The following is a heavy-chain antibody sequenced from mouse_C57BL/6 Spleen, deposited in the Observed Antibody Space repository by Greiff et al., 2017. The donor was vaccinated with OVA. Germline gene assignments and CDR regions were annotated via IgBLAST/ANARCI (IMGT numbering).Heavy chain of an antibody. V-gene: IGHV1-26*01. Sequence: EVKLQQSGPELVKPGASVKISCKASGYTFTDYYMNWVKQSHGKSLEWIGDINPNNGGTSYNQKFKGKATLTVDKSSSTAYMELRSLTSEDSAVYYCARWGDPWGQGTSVTVSS. CDR1: GYTFTDYY. CDR3: ARWGDP. D-gene: IGHD2-13*01. CDR2: INPNNGGT. J-gene: IGHJ4*01.